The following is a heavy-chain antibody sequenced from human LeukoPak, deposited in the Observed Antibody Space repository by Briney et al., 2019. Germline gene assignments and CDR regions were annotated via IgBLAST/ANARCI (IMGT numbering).Heavy chain of an antibody. CDR3: AKEATPGYFDY. V-gene: IGHV3-9*01. CDR1: GFTFDDYA. J-gene: IGHJ4*02. CDR2: ISWNSGSI. Sequence: GGSLRLSCAASGFTFDDYAMHWVRHAPGKGLEWVSGISWNSGSIGYADSVKGRFTISRDNAKNSLYLQMNSLRAEDTALYYCAKEATPGYFDYWGQGTLVTVSS. D-gene: IGHD2-15*01.